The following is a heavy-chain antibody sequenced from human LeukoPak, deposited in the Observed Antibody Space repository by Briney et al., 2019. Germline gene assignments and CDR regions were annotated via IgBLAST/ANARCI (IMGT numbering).Heavy chain of an antibody. J-gene: IGHJ4*02. V-gene: IGHV3-23*01. CDR3: AKVPARSLYVLRIDC. CDR2: INDGGDST. Sequence: PAGSLRLSCAASGFTFSSYATSWVRQAPGKGLEWVSGINDGGDSTYNADSVKGRFTISKDNSKNTLYLQMNSVRDEDTAVYDCAKVPARSLYVLRIDCWGQGTLVTVSS. D-gene: IGHD3-3*01. CDR1: GFTFSSYA.